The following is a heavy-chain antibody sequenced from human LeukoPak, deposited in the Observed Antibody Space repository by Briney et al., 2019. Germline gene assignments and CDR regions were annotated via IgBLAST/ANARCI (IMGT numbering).Heavy chain of an antibody. Sequence: PSETLSLTCTVSGGSISSGDYYWSWIRQPPGKGLEWIGYIYYSGSTYYNPSLKSRFTISVDTSKNQFSLKLSSVTAADTAVYYCARSITMVRGVISWFDPWGQGTLVTVSS. CDR3: ARSITMVRGVISWFDP. D-gene: IGHD3-10*01. V-gene: IGHV4-30-4*01. CDR2: IYYSGST. J-gene: IGHJ5*02. CDR1: GGSISSGDYY.